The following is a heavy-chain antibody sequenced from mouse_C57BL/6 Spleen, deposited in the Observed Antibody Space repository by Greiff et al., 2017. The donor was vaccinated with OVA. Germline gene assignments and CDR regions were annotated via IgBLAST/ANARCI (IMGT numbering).Heavy chain of an antibody. V-gene: IGHV1-61*01. CDR2: IYPSDSET. Sequence: VQLQQPGAELVRPGSSVKLSCKASGYTFTSYWMDWVKQRPGQGLEWIGNIYPSDSETHYNQKFKDKATLTVDKSSSTAYMQLSSLTSEDSAVYYCARKGGAPWFAYWGQGTLVTVSA. D-gene: IGHD1-1*02. J-gene: IGHJ3*01. CDR1: GYTFTSYW. CDR3: ARKGGAPWFAY.